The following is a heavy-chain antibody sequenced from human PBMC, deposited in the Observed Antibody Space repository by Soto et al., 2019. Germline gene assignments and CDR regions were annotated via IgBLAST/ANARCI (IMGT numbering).Heavy chain of an antibody. D-gene: IGHD3-16*02. CDR1: SGSISSGGYY. CDR2: VYYSGST. J-gene: IGHJ4*02. CDR3: ARMNSIMMTFGGVIAFDY. V-gene: IGHV4-31*03. Sequence: SETLSLTCTVSSGSISSGGYYWSWIRQPPGKGLEWIGYVYYSGSTSYNPSLKSRLTISLNTSQNHFSLKLSSVTAADTAMYYCARMNSIMMTFGGVIAFDYWGQGTLVTVSS.